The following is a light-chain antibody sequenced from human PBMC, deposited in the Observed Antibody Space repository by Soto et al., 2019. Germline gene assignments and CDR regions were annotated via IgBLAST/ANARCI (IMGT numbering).Light chain of an antibody. Sequence: QSVLTRPHSASGTPGQRVTISCSGSSSNIGTSSVHWFQQLPGTAPKLLISTTNQRPSGVPERFSGSKSGTSASLAISRLQSEDEADYYCAAWDDSLNGHVFGTGTKVTVL. CDR1: SSNIGTSS. V-gene: IGLV1-44*01. J-gene: IGLJ1*01. CDR3: AAWDDSLNGHV. CDR2: TTN.